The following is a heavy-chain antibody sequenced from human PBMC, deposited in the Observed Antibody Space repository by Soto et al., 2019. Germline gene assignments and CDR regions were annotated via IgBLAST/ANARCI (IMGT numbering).Heavy chain of an antibody. CDR2: IYYSGST. CDR3: LGIAAAGPNHDAFDI. J-gene: IGHJ3*02. D-gene: IGHD6-13*01. Sequence: SETLSLTCTVSGGSISSGGYYWSWIRQHPGKGLEWIGYIYYSGSTYYNPSLKSRVTISVDTSKNQFSLKLSSVTAADTAVYYCLGIAAAGPNHDAFDIWGQGTMVTVSS. V-gene: IGHV4-31*03. CDR1: GGSISSGGYY.